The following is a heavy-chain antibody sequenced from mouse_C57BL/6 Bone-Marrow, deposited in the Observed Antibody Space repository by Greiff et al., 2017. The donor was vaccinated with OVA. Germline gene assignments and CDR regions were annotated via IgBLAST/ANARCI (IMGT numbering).Heavy chain of an antibody. CDR2: LDPEDGET. D-gene: IGHD1-1*01. CDR1: GFNIKDYY. Sequence: EVQLQQSGAELVKPGASVKLSCTASGFNIKDYYMHWVKQRTEQGLEWIGRLDPEDGETKYAPKFQGKATIKADTSSKKAYLQLSSLTSEDTAFYYCARPYGSSPFYYAMDYWGQGTSVTGSA. J-gene: IGHJ4*01. CDR3: ARPYGSSPFYYAMDY. V-gene: IGHV14-2*01.